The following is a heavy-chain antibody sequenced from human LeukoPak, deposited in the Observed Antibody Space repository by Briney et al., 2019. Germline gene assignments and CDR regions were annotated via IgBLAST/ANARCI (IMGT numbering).Heavy chain of an antibody. CDR1: GFTFGDHA. CDR3: AKDRSSTLDDAFDF. D-gene: IGHD2-2*01. J-gene: IGHJ3*01. CDR2: IDWNSSHM. Sequence: GGSLRLSCAASGFTFGDHAMHWVRQTPGKGREWVSSIDWNSSHMVYADSVRGRFTISRDNAKNSLYLQMNSVRTEDTALYYCAKDRSSTLDDAFDFWGQGTMVTVSS. V-gene: IGHV3-9*01.